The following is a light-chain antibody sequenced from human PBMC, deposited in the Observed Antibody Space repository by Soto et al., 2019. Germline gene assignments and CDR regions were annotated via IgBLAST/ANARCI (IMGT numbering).Light chain of an antibody. Sequence: QSVLTQPPSVSAAPGQTVTISCSGSTSNIGNNYVSWYQHLPGAAPKLLIYDYNRRPSGIPDRFSGSRSGTLATLGITGLQTGDDADYYCATWDSSLRAYVFGAGTKLTVL. J-gene: IGLJ1*01. V-gene: IGLV1-51*01. CDR2: DYN. CDR1: TSNIGNNY. CDR3: ATWDSSLRAYV.